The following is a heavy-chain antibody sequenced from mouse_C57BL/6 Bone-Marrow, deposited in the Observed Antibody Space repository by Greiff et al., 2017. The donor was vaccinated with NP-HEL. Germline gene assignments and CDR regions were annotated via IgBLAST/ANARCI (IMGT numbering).Heavy chain of an antibody. CDR3: ARSLITTVVAKDY. Sequence: VQLQQSGPVLVKPGASVKMSCKASGYTFTDYYMNWVKQSHGKSLEWIGVINPYNGGTSYNQKFKGKATLTVDKSSSTAYMELNSLTSEDSAVYYCARSLITTVVAKDYWGQGTTLTVSS. CDR1: GYTFTDYY. V-gene: IGHV1-19*01. CDR2: INPYNGGT. D-gene: IGHD1-1*01. J-gene: IGHJ2*01.